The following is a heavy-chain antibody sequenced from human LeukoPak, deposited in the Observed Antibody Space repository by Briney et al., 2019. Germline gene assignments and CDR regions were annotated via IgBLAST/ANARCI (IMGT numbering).Heavy chain of an antibody. V-gene: IGHV4-34*01. J-gene: IGHJ4*02. CDR1: GGSFSGYY. CDR3: ARGGGYSYGYF. CDR2: INHSGST. Sequence: SETLSLTCAVYGGSFSGYYWSWIRQPPGKGLEWIGEINHSGSTNYNPSLKSRVTISVDTSKNQFSLKMNSVTAADTAVYYCARGGGYSYGYFWGQGTLVTVSS. D-gene: IGHD5-18*01.